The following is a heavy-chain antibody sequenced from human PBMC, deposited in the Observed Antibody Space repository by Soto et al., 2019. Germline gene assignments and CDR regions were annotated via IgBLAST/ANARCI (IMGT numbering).Heavy chain of an antibody. Sequence: QVQLVESGGGVVQPGRSLRLSCAGSGFTLSNYAMHWVRQAPGKGLEWVAVISYDGKNKYYADSVKGRFTISRDNSQNTLYLQMNSLRVEDTAVYYCARDPNTIGYCSSGSCYVFDYWGQGTLVTVSS. CDR2: ISYDGKNK. V-gene: IGHV3-30*04. D-gene: IGHD2-15*01. CDR1: GFTLSNYA. J-gene: IGHJ4*02. CDR3: ARDPNTIGYCSSGSCYVFDY.